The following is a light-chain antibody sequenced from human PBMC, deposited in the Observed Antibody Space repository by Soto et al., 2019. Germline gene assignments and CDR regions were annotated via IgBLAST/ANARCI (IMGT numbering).Light chain of an antibody. CDR1: QSVSTY. Sequence: EIVLTQSPATLSLSPGERATLSCRASQSVSTYLAWYQQKPGQAPRLLIYGASSRATGIPDRFSGSGSGTDFTLTISSLQSEDVAVYYCQQRSNWPPEITFGQGTRLEI. J-gene: IGKJ5*01. CDR3: QQRSNWPPEIT. V-gene: IGKV3-11*01. CDR2: GAS.